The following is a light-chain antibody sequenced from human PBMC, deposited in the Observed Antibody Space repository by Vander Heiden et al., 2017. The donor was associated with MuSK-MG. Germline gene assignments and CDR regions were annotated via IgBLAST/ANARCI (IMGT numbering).Light chain of an antibody. CDR1: QSISSY. V-gene: IGKV1-39*01. CDR3: QQRYSTPADF. Sequence: DIQMTQSPSSLSASVGDRVTITCRASQSISSYLNWYQQKPGKAPKLLIYAASSLQSGVPSRFSGSGSGTDFTLTISSLQPEDFATYYCQQRYSTPADFFGPGTKVDIK. J-gene: IGKJ3*01. CDR2: AAS.